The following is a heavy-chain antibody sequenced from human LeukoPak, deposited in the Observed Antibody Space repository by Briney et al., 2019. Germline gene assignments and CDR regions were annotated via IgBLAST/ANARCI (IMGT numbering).Heavy chain of an antibody. Sequence: PGGSLRLSCAASGFTVSSSYMTWVRQAPGKGLEWVSVIYSGGTTYYADSVKGRFTISRDNSKNTLYLQMNSLRAEDTAVYYCARDLGYDYWGQGTLVTVSS. J-gene: IGHJ4*02. CDR2: IYSGGTT. D-gene: IGHD3-10*01. V-gene: IGHV3-66*01. CDR1: GFTVSSSY. CDR3: ARDLGYDY.